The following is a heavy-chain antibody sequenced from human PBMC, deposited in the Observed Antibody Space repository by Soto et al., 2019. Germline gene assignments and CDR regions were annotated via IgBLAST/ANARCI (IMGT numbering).Heavy chain of an antibody. CDR1: GGSISSGGYY. CDR3: ASTRRNWFDP. D-gene: IGHD6-6*01. V-gene: IGHV4-31*03. CDR2: IYYSGST. J-gene: IGHJ5*02. Sequence: PSETLSLTCTVSGGSISSGGYYWSWIRQHPGKGLEWIGYIYYSGSTYYNPSLKSRVTISVDTSKSQFSLKLSSVTAADTAVYYCASTRRNWFDPWGQGTLVTVSS.